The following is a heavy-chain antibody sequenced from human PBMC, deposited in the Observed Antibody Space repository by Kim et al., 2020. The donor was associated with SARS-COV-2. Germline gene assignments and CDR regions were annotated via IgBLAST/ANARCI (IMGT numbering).Heavy chain of an antibody. CDR3: SRRAYSSGWWYFDY. Sequence: SYADSVKGRFTISRDNAKNTLYLQRNSLRAEDTAVYYCSRRAYSSGWWYFDYWGQGTLVTVSS. J-gene: IGHJ4*02. V-gene: IGHV3-74*01. D-gene: IGHD6-19*01.